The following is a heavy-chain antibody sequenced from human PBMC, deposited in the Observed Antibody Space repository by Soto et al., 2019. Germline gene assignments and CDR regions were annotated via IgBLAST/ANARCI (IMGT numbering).Heavy chain of an antibody. J-gene: IGHJ4*02. V-gene: IGHV3-30*03. CDR2: ISYDGSNK. Sequence: GGSLRLSCAASGFTFSSYGMHWVRQAPGKGLEWVAVISYDGSNKYYADSVKGRFTISRDNSKNTLYLQMNSLRAEDTAVYYCATGDDYGDYDKLFDYWGQGTLVTVSS. CDR3: ATGDDYGDYDKLFDY. CDR1: GFTFSSYG. D-gene: IGHD4-17*01.